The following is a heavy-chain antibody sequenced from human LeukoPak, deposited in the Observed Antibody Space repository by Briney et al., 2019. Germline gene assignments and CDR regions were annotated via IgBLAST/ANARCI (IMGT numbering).Heavy chain of an antibody. CDR3: ARESRKYYAKYYDFWSGYYRDYYYYGMDV. D-gene: IGHD3-3*01. CDR2: IQYDGSNK. CDR1: GFTFSSYG. V-gene: IGHV3-33*01. Sequence: GGSLRPSCAASGFTFSSYGMHWVRQAPGKGLEWVAVIQYDGSNKYYADSVKGRFTISRDNSKNTLYLQMNSLRAEDTAVYYCARESRKYYAKYYDFWSGYYRDYYYYGMDVWGQGTTVTVSS. J-gene: IGHJ6*02.